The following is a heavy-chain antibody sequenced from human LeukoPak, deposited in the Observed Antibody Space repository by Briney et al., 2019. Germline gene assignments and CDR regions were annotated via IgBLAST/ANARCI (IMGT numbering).Heavy chain of an antibody. J-gene: IGHJ6*02. CDR3: AAQRGNTPYGMDV. CDR2: FDPEDGET. Sequence: ASVKVSCKVSGYTLTELSMHWVRQAPGKGLEWMGGFDPEDGETIYAQKFQGRVTVTEDTSTDTACMELSSLRSEDTAVYYCAAQRGNTPYGMDVWGQGTTVTVSS. V-gene: IGHV1-24*01. D-gene: IGHD4-23*01. CDR1: GYTLTELS.